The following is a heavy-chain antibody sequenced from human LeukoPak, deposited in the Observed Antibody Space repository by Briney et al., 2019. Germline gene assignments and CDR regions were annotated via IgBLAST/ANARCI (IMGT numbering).Heavy chain of an antibody. Sequence: GSLRLSCAASGFTFSSYGMHWVRQAPGKGLEWVAVIWYDGSNKYYADSVKGRFTISRDNSKNTPYLQMNSLRAEDTAVYYCARVSVVVTASLDYWGQGTLVTVSS. CDR1: GFTFSSYG. CDR3: ARVSVVVTASLDY. V-gene: IGHV3-33*01. D-gene: IGHD2-21*02. CDR2: IWYDGSNK. J-gene: IGHJ4*02.